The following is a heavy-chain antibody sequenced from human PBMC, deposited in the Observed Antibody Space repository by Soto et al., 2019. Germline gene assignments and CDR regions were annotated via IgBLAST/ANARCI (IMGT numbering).Heavy chain of an antibody. D-gene: IGHD3-3*01. V-gene: IGHV4-59*01. J-gene: IGHJ4*02. CDR2: ISYSGST. CDR1: GGSISSYY. CDR3: ARGSDDDYFDY. Sequence: PSETLSLTCTVSGGSISSYYWSWIRQPPGKGLGWIGYISYSGSTNYNPSLKSRVTISVDTSKNQFSLKLISVTAADTAVYYCARGSDDDYFDYWGQGTLVTVSS.